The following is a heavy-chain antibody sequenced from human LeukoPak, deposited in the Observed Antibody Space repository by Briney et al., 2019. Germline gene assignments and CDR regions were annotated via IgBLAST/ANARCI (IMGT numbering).Heavy chain of an antibody. CDR2: IIPILGIA. CDR3: ARADYYDSSGYTRLYYFDY. D-gene: IGHD3-22*01. CDR1: GGTFSSYA. Sequence: SVKVSRKASGGTFSSYAISWVRQAPGQGLEWMGRIIPILGIANYAQKFQGRVTITADKSTSTAYMELSSLRSEDTAVYYCARADYYDSSGYTRLYYFDYWGQGTLVTVSS. J-gene: IGHJ4*02. V-gene: IGHV1-69*04.